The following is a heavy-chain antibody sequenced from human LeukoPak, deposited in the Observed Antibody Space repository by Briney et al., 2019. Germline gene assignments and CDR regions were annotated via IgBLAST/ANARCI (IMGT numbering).Heavy chain of an antibody. J-gene: IGHJ5*02. CDR3: AREFVVGAREWFDP. Sequence: SETLSLTCTVSGGSISSYYWSWIRQPPGKGLEWIGYIYYSGSTNYNPSLKSRVTISVDTSKNQFSLKLSSVTAADTAVYYCAREFVVGAREWFDPWGQGTLVTVSS. D-gene: IGHD1-26*01. V-gene: IGHV4-59*01. CDR1: GGSISSYY. CDR2: IYYSGST.